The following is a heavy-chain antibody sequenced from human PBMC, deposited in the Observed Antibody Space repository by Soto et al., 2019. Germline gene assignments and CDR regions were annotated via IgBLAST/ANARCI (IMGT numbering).Heavy chain of an antibody. CDR2: INPNSGGT. D-gene: IGHD4-4*01. V-gene: IGHV1-2*02. Sequence: QVQLVQSGAEVKKPGASVKVSCKASGYTFTGYYMHWVRQAPGQGLEWMGWINPNSGGTNYAQKFQGRVTITADESTSTAYMELSSLRSEDTAVYYCARGGGTTVTACDYWGQGTLVTVSS. CDR3: ARGGGTTVTACDY. CDR1: GYTFTGYY. J-gene: IGHJ4*02.